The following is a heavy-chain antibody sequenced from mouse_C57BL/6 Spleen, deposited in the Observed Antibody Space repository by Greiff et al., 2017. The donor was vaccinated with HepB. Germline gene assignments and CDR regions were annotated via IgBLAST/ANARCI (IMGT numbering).Heavy chain of an antibody. CDR1: GFTFTDCY. CDR2: IRNKANGYTT. Sequence: EVKLMESGGGLVQPGGSLSLSCAASGFTFTDCYMSWVRQPPGKALEWLGFIRNKANGYTTEYSASVKGRFTISRDNSQSILYLQMNALRAEDSATYYCARYPSRYYFDYWGQGTTLTVSS. J-gene: IGHJ2*01. V-gene: IGHV7-3*01. CDR3: ARYPSRYYFDY.